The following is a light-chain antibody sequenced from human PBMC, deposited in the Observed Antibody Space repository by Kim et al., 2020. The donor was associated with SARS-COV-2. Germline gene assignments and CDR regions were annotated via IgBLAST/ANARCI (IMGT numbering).Light chain of an antibody. J-gene: IGLJ2*01. CDR3: QSYDSSLSDVV. Sequence: QSVLTQAPSVSGAPGQRVTISCTGSSSNIGAGYDVHWYRQLPGTALKLLIYANTNRPSGVPDRFSGSKSGTSASLAITGLQAEDEADYYCQSYDSSLSDVVFGGGTQLTVL. CDR2: ANT. CDR1: SSNIGAGYD. V-gene: IGLV1-40*01.